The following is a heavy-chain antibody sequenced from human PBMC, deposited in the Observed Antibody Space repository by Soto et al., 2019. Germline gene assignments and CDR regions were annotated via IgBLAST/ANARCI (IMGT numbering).Heavy chain of an antibody. CDR3: ARGGIAARKGRWFDP. CDR1: GDSISSGAYY. V-gene: IGHV4-61*08. Sequence: QVQLQESGPGLVTPSQTLSLTCTVSGDSISSGAYYWSWVRQHPGKGLEWIGYVHYSGSTNYNPSLKSRVTISVDTSKNQFSLKLRSVTAADTAMYHCARGGIAARKGRWFDPWGQGAPVTVSS. D-gene: IGHD6-6*01. CDR2: VHYSGST. J-gene: IGHJ5*02.